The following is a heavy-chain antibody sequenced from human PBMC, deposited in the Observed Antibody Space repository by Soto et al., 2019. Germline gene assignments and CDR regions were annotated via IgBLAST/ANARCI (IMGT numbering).Heavy chain of an antibody. V-gene: IGHV3-30*18. Sequence: GGSLRLSCAASGFTFSSYGMHWVRQAPGKGLEWVAVISYDGSNKYYADSVKGRFTISRDNSKNTLYLQMNSLRAEDTAVYYCAKLSIAARPGEYYYYYYGMDVWGQGTTVTVSS. D-gene: IGHD6-6*01. CDR3: AKLSIAARPGEYYYYYYGMDV. CDR2: ISYDGSNK. J-gene: IGHJ6*02. CDR1: GFTFSSYG.